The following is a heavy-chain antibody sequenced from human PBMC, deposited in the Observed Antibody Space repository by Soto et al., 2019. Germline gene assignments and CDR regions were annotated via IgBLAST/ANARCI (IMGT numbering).Heavy chain of an antibody. CDR3: AKDPGDSGSYHPPSNWFDP. D-gene: IGHD1-26*01. CDR1: GFTFSSYA. V-gene: IGHV3-23*01. Sequence: PGGSLRLSCAASGFTFSSYAMSWFRQAPGKGLEWVSAISGSGGSTYYADSVKGRFTISRDNSKNTLYLQMNSLRAEDTAVYYCAKDPGDSGSYHPPSNWFDPWGQGTLVTVSS. CDR2: ISGSGGST. J-gene: IGHJ5*02.